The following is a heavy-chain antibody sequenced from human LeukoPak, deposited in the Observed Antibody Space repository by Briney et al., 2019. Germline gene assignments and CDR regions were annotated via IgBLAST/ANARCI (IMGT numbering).Heavy chain of an antibody. CDR1: GYTFTSFG. CDR2: ISGYNGNT. CDR3: ARASPATIKEDWFDA. V-gene: IGHV1-18*01. D-gene: IGHD5-12*01. J-gene: IGHJ5*02. Sequence: ASVKVSCKASGYTFTSFGISWVRQAPGQGLEWMGWISGYNGNTNYAQKLQGRVTMTTETSTSTAYMELRSLRSDDTAVYYCARASPATIKEDWFDAWGQGTLVTVS.